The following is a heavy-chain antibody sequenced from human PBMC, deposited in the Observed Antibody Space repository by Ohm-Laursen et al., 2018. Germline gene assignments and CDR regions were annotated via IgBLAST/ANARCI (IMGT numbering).Heavy chain of an antibody. CDR1: GFTFSSYD. V-gene: IGHV3-13*01. J-gene: IGHJ6*02. Sequence: SLRLSCSASGFTFSSYDMHWVRQATGKGLEWVSAIGTAGDTYYPGSVKGRFTISRDNAKNSLYLQMNSLRGEDTALYYCAKDTRVGVGATLGMDVWGQGTTVTVSS. D-gene: IGHD1-26*01. CDR2: IGTAGDT. CDR3: AKDTRVGVGATLGMDV.